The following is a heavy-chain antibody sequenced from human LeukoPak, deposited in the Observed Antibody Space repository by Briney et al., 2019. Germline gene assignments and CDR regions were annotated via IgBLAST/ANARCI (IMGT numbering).Heavy chain of an antibody. CDR1: GGSFSGYY. CDR2: INHSGST. Sequence: PSETLSPTCAVYGGSFSGYYWSWIRQPPGKGLEWIGEINHSGSTNYNPSLKSRVTITVDTSKNQFSLKLSSVTAADTAVYYCARGLGYCSSTSCSTPRTRRFDPWGQGTLVTVSS. D-gene: IGHD2-2*01. V-gene: IGHV4-34*01. J-gene: IGHJ5*02. CDR3: ARGLGYCSSTSCSTPRTRRFDP.